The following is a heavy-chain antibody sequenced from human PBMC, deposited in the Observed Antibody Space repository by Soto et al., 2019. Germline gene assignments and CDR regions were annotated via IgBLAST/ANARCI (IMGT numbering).Heavy chain of an antibody. V-gene: IGHV1-8*01. D-gene: IGHD2-15*01. CDR2: VHPDTGDT. Sequence: QVQLVQSGAEVKKPGASVKVSCKASGYTFVAFDIAWVRQASGQGLEWVGWVHPDTGDTAYKREFQGRLSMTSDTSINTVYMELSSLTPDDTAMYFCVRQAGGASTPGDDYWGQGTLVTVSP. CDR1: GYTFVAFD. CDR3: VRQAGGASTPGDDY. J-gene: IGHJ4*02.